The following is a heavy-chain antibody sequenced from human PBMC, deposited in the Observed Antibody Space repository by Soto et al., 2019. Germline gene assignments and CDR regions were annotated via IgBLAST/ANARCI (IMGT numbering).Heavy chain of an antibody. J-gene: IGHJ4*02. CDR1: GFTFDHYA. Sequence: EVQLVESGGGLVQPGRSLRLSCAASGFTFDHYAMHWVRQVPGKGLEWVSGISWNSGSIGYADSVKGRFTISRDNAKNSLYLQMNSLRAEDTALYYCAKDIRYYGLVSYPIVDYWGQGTLVTVSS. CDR2: ISWNSGSI. D-gene: IGHD3-10*01. V-gene: IGHV3-9*01. CDR3: AKDIRYYGLVSYPIVDY.